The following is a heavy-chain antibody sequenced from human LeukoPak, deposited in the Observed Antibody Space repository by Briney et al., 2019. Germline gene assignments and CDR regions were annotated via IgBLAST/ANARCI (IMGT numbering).Heavy chain of an antibody. CDR3: ARDQLDIVVVPAAYHTCFDP. CDR2: ISGSSSYI. D-gene: IGHD2-2*01. J-gene: IGHJ5*02. V-gene: IGHV3-21*01. CDR1: GFIFSSYG. Sequence: PGGSLRLSCAASGFIFSSYGMHWVGLDPGTGLEGVSSISGSSSYIYYADSVKGRFTISRDNAKNSLYLQMTSLRAEDTAVYYCARDQLDIVVVPAAYHTCFDPWGQGTLVTVSS.